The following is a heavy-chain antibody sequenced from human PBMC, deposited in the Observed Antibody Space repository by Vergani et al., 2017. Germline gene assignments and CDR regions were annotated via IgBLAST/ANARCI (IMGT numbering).Heavy chain of an antibody. J-gene: IGHJ4*02. CDR1: GFTFSSYS. CDR2: ISSSSSTI. CDR3: ARWADCSGGSCYPDY. V-gene: IGHV3-48*02. Sequence: EVQLVESGGGLVKPGGSLRLSCAASGFTFSSYSMNWVRQAPGKGLEWVSYISSSSSTIYYADSVKGRFTISRDNAKNSLYLQMNSLRDEDTAVYYCARWADCSGGSCYPDYWGQGTLVTVSS. D-gene: IGHD2-15*01.